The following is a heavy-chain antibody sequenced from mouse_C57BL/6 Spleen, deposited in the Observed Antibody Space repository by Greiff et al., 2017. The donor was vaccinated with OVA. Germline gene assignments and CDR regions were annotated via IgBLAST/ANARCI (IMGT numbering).Heavy chain of an antibody. Sequence: QVQLQQPGAELVKPGASVKMSCKASGYTFTSYWITWVKQRPGQGLEWIGDIYPGSGSTNYNEKFKSKATLTVDTSSSTAYMQLSSLTSEDSAVYYCAREGIDGNYDWFAYWGQGTLVTVSA. J-gene: IGHJ3*01. V-gene: IGHV1-55*01. CDR1: GYTFTSYW. D-gene: IGHD2-1*01. CDR3: AREGIDGNYDWFAY. CDR2: IYPGSGST.